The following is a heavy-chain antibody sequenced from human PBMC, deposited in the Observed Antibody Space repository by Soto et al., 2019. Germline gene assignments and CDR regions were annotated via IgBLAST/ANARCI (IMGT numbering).Heavy chain of an antibody. CDR3: ARAGLGLAFDS. D-gene: IGHD6-19*01. Sequence: QVQLQESGPGLVKPSGTLSLTCAVSGDSMNNNNCWSWVRQSPRKGLEWIAEIYHSGATNYNPSLQSRVTISIDKSEKQFSLKLNSVTAADTAVYYCARAGLGLAFDSWGQGALVTVSS. CDR1: GDSMNNNNC. V-gene: IGHV4-4*02. J-gene: IGHJ5*01. CDR2: IYHSGAT.